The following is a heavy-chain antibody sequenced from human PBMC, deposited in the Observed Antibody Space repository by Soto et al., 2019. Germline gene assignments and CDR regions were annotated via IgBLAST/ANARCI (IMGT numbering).Heavy chain of an antibody. CDR2: ISGFNGNT. CDR3: ARYHGQWLVG. D-gene: IGHD6-19*01. CDR1: GYAFTAYG. J-gene: IGHJ4*02. Sequence: QVQLVQSGAEVKKPGASVKVSCKASGYAFTAYGISWVRQAPGQGLEWMGRISGFNGNTNYAQKLQGRVTMTTDTSTSTAYMELRRLRSDDTAVYYCARYHGQWLVGWGQGTLVTVSS. V-gene: IGHV1-18*01.